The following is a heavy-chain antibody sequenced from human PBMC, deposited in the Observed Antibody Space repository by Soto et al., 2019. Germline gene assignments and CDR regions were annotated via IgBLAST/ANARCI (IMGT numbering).Heavy chain of an antibody. Sequence: EVQLLESGRGMVEPRGSLKLSCAASGFSFGTYVMNWVRQAPGKGLEWVSGISGSGGRVYSADSVKGRFTISRDNSRNTLYLQMNSLRAEDTAIYYCAMTRLYDTGTNDYHRDALDIWGQGTQVTVSS. V-gene: IGHV3-23*01. CDR3: AMTRLYDTGTNDYHRDALDI. D-gene: IGHD3-22*01. J-gene: IGHJ3*02. CDR2: ISGSGGRV. CDR1: GFSFGTYV.